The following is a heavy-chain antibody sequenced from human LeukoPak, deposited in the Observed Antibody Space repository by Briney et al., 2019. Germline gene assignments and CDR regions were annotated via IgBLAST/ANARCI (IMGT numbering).Heavy chain of an antibody. Sequence: GGSLRLSCAASGFSFNNAWMNWVRQDPGKGLDWVGRIYSNTDGGTTEYAAPVKGRFSISRDDSKNTLFLQMNSLKIEDTAVYYCTRGSHQYDSSDFDCWGQGTLVTFS. CDR1: GFSFNNAW. J-gene: IGHJ4*02. CDR2: IYSNTDGGTT. CDR3: TRGSHQYDSSDFDC. D-gene: IGHD3-22*01. V-gene: IGHV3-15*01.